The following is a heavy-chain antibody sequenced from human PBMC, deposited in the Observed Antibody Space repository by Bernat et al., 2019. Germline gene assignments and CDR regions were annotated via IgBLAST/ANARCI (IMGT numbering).Heavy chain of an antibody. CDR2: ISGSGGST. CDR1: GFTFSSYA. D-gene: IGHD2-21*02. V-gene: IGHV3-23*01. Sequence: EVQLLESGGGLVQPGGSLRLSCAASGFTFSSYAMSWVRQAPGRGLEWVSAISGSGGSTYFADSVKGRLTISRDNSKNTLYLQMNSLRAEDTAVDYCAKDQGGCDIWGQGTLVTVSS. J-gene: IGHJ4*02. CDR3: AKDQGGCDI.